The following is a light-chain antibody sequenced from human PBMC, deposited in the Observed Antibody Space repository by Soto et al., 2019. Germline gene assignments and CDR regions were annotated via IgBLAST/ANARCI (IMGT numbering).Light chain of an antibody. CDR1: SSDVGSYDY. J-gene: IGLJ1*01. CDR3: ISYADSSNV. Sequence: QSALTQPPSASGSPGQSVTISCTGTSSDVGSYDYVSWYQQHPGKAPKLMIYEVSKRPSGVPDRFSGSKSGNTASLTVSGLQAEDEADYYCISYADSSNVFGTGTKLTVL. CDR2: EVS. V-gene: IGLV2-8*01.